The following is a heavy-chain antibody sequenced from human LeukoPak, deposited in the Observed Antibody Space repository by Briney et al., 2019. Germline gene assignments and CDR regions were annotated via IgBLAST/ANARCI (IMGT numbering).Heavy chain of an antibody. Sequence: GGSLRLSCAASGFTFRNYWMTWVRQVPGKGLKWVANIKQDGSEKYYVDSVKGRFTISRDNAKNSLFLQMNSLRAEDTAVYYCAELGITMIGGVWGKGTTVTISS. CDR3: AELGITMIGGV. CDR2: IKQDGSEK. CDR1: GFTFRNYW. V-gene: IGHV3-7*01. J-gene: IGHJ6*04. D-gene: IGHD3-10*02.